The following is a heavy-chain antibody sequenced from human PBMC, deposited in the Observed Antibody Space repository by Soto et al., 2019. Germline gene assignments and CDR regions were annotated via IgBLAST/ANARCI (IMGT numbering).Heavy chain of an antibody. CDR3: ARGREHGSSGNYYGMDV. CDR2: INAGNGNT. D-gene: IGHD6-6*01. Sequence: ASVKVSCKVSGYTVTSYAMHWFLQAPAQRLEWMGWINAGNGNTKYSQKFQGRGTITRDTSASTAYMELSSLRSEDTAVYYCARGREHGSSGNYYGMDVWGQGSTVTVCS. CDR1: GYTVTSYA. J-gene: IGHJ6*02. V-gene: IGHV1-3*01.